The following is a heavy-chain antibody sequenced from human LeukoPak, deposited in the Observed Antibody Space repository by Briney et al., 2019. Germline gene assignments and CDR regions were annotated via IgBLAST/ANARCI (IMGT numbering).Heavy chain of an antibody. Sequence: GGSLRLSCAASGFTFSSSGMHWVRQAPGKGLEWVAAIWYDGSNKFYADSVKGRFTISRDNSKNTLYLQMNRLRVEDTAVYYFARAYYGGYSPNDYWGQGTLVTVSP. CDR1: GFTFSSSG. J-gene: IGHJ4*02. CDR3: ARAYYGGYSPNDY. D-gene: IGHD4-17*01. V-gene: IGHV3-33*01. CDR2: IWYDGSNK.